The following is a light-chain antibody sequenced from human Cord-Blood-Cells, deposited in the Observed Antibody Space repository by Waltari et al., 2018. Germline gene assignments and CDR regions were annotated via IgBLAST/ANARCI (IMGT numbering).Light chain of an antibody. CDR1: SSDVGGDNY. J-gene: IGLJ3*02. V-gene: IGLV2-14*01. CDR2: DVS. Sequence: QSALTQPASVSGSPGQSITISCPGTSSDVGGDNYVPWYQQHPGKAPKLMIYDVSKRPSGVSNRFSGSKSGNTASLTISGLQAEDEADYYCSSYTSSSTLVFGGGTKLTVL. CDR3: SSYTSSSTLV.